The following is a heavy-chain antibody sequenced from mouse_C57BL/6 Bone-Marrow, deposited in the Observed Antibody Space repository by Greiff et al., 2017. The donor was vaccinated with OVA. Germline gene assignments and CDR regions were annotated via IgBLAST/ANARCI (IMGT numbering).Heavy chain of an antibody. D-gene: IGHD3-2*02. V-gene: IGHV5-12*01. J-gene: IGHJ3*01. CDR3: ARQDSSGSSFAY. CDR1: GFTFSDYY. CDR2: ISNGGGST. Sequence: EVKLVESGGGLVQPGGSLKLSCAASGFTFSDYYMYWVRQTPEKRLEWVAYISNGGGSTYYPDTVKGRFTISRDNAKNTLYLQMDRLKSEDTAMYYCARQDSSGSSFAYWGQGTLVTVSA.